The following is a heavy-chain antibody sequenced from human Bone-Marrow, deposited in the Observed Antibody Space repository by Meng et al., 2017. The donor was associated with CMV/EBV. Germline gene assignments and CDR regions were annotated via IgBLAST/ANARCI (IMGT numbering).Heavy chain of an antibody. CDR1: GDSISNYY. D-gene: IGHD4-23*01. V-gene: IGHV4-59*01. J-gene: IGHJ4*02. CDR2: IYHSGST. CDR3: ARTGTGNSIWGYYFDY. Sequence: GSLRLSCTVSGDSISNYYWSWIRQPPGKGLEWIGYIYHSGSTNYNPSLKSRVTISVDTSKNQFSLKLSSVTAADTAVYYCARTGTGNSIWGYYFDYWGQGTLVTVSS.